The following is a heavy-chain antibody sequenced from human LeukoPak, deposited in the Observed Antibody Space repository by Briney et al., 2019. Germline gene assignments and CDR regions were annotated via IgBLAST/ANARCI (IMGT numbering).Heavy chain of an antibody. Sequence: GGSLRLSCAASEFTVSSNYMSWVRQAPGKGLECVSVIYSGGGTYYADSVKGRFTISRDNSKNTLYLQMNSLRAEDTAVYYCAGYQYCTNGVCYTRAFDIWGQGTMVTVSS. V-gene: IGHV3-53*01. J-gene: IGHJ3*02. CDR1: EFTVSSNY. CDR3: AGYQYCTNGVCYTRAFDI. CDR2: IYSGGGT. D-gene: IGHD2-8*01.